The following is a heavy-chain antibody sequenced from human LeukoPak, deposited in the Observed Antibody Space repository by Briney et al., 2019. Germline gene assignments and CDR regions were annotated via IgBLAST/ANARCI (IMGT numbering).Heavy chain of an antibody. CDR1: GFTFSSYA. J-gene: IGHJ4*02. Sequence: GGSLRLSCAASGFTFSSYAMSWVRQSPGQGLEWVSSISSNSNYIHYADSVKGRFTISRDNAKNSLFLQMNSLRAEDTAVYYCARAGLRFLEWLFGNFDYWGQGTLVTVSS. V-gene: IGHV3-21*01. CDR2: ISSNSNYI. D-gene: IGHD3-3*01. CDR3: ARAGLRFLEWLFGNFDY.